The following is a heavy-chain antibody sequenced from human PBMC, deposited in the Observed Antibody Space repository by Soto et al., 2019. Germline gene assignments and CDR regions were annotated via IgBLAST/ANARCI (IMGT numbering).Heavy chain of an antibody. J-gene: IGHJ6*03. V-gene: IGHV3-23*01. D-gene: IGHD3-10*01. CDR3: AKANTTGGSGSYYNPIYYYYYMDV. Sequence: GGSLRLSCAASGFTFSSYAMSWVRQAPGKGLEWVSAISGSGGSTYYADSVKGRFTISRDNSKNTLYLQMNSLRAEDTAVYYCAKANTTGGSGSYYNPIYYYYYMDVWGKGTTVTVSS. CDR2: ISGSGGST. CDR1: GFTFSSYA.